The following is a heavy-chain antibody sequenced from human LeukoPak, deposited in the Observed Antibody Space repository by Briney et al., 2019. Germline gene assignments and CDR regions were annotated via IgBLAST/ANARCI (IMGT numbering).Heavy chain of an antibody. D-gene: IGHD4-17*01. J-gene: IGHJ4*02. V-gene: IGHV4-59*01. Sequence: SETLSLTCTVSGGSISSYYWSWIRQPPGKGLEWIGYIYYSGSTNYNPFLKSRVTISVDTSKNQFSLKLSSVTAADTAVYYCARRRGWDGDLDYWGQGTLVTVSS. CDR3: ARRRGWDGDLDY. CDR1: GGSISSYY. CDR2: IYYSGST.